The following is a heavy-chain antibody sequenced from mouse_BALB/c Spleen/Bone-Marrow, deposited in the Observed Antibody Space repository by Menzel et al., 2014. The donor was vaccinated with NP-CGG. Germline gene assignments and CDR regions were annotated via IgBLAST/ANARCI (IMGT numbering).Heavy chain of an antibody. J-gene: IGHJ4*01. CDR3: ARGSYYEGAMDY. CDR1: GFSLTSYG. D-gene: IGHD1-1*01. Sequence: VQLQQSGPGLVAPSQSLSITCTVSGFSLTSYGVHWVRQPPGKVLEWLGVIWAGGSANYNSALMSRLSISKDNSKSQVFLKMNSLQTDDTAMYYCARGSYYEGAMDYWGQGTSVTVSS. V-gene: IGHV2-9*02. CDR2: IWAGGSA.